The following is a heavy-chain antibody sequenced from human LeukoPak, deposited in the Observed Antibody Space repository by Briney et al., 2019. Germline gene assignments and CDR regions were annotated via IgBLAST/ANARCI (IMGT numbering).Heavy chain of an antibody. CDR3: AKDKGWYFDL. J-gene: IGHJ2*01. Sequence: HPGGSLRLSCAASGFTFSSYGMTWVRQAPGKGLEWVSAISGSGGSTYYADSVKGRFTISRDNSKNTLYLQMNSLRAEDTAVYYCAKDKGWYFDLWGRGTLVTVSS. V-gene: IGHV3-23*01. CDR1: GFTFSSYG. CDR2: ISGSGGST.